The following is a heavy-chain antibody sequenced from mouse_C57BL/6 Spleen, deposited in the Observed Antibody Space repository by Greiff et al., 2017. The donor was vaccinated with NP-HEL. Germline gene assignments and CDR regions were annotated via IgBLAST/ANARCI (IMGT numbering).Heavy chain of an antibody. V-gene: IGHV1-53*01. Sequence: QVQLQQPGTELVKPGASVKLSCKASGYTFTSYWMHWVKQRPGQGLEWIGNINPSNGGTNYNEKFKSKATLTVDKSSSTAYMQLSSLTSEDSAVYYCAREGSYYDGSRYYAMDYWGQGTSVTVSS. CDR3: AREGSYYDGSRYYAMDY. J-gene: IGHJ4*01. CDR1: GYTFTSYW. CDR2: INPSNGGT. D-gene: IGHD1-1*01.